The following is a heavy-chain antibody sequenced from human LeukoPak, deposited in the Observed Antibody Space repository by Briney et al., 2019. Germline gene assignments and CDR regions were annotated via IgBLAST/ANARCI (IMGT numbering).Heavy chain of an antibody. Sequence: GGSLRLSCAASGFTFSDYYMSWIRQAPGKGLEWVSYISSSGSTIYYADSVKGRFTISRDNAKNSLYLQMNSLRAEDTAVCYCARRAVAGYYFDYWGQGTLVTVSS. J-gene: IGHJ4*02. V-gene: IGHV3-11*01. CDR3: ARRAVAGYYFDY. CDR2: ISSSGSTI. CDR1: GFTFSDYY. D-gene: IGHD6-19*01.